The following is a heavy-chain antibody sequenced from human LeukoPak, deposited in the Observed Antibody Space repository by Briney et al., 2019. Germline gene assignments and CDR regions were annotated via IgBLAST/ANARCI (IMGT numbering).Heavy chain of an antibody. Sequence: ASVKVSCKASGYTFTSYFMHWVRQAPGQGLEWMGIINPSGGSTSYAQKFQGRITMTRDTSTSTVYMELSSLRSEDTAVYYCARVNPPRGYCSSTSCYGAFDIWGQGTMVTVSS. V-gene: IGHV1-46*01. CDR1: GYTFTSYF. CDR3: ARVNPPRGYCSSTSCYGAFDI. J-gene: IGHJ3*02. CDR2: INPSGGST. D-gene: IGHD2-2*01.